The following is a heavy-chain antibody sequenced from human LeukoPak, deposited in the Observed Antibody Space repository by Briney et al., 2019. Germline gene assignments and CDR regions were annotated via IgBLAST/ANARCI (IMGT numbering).Heavy chain of an antibody. J-gene: IGHJ4*02. Sequence: PSETLSLTCTVSDDSISSYYWSWIRQPPGKGLEWIGYIYNNGRTYYNPSLKSRVTISVDTSKNLFSLKVSSVTAADAAVYYCARGRSSSWSSFDYWGQGTLVTVSS. CDR1: DDSISSYY. D-gene: IGHD6-13*01. CDR3: ARGRSSSWSSFDY. V-gene: IGHV4-4*09. CDR2: IYNNGRT.